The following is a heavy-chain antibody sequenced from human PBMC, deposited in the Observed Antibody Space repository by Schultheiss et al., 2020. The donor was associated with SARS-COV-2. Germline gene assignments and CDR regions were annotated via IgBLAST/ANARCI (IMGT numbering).Heavy chain of an antibody. J-gene: IGHJ4*02. Sequence: GGSLRLSCAASGFTVSSNYMSWVRQAPGKGLEWVSSISSSSSYIYYADSVKGRSTISRDNSKNTLYLQMNSLRAEDTAVYYCARKTDYWGQGTLVTVSS. CDR2: ISSSSSYI. V-gene: IGHV3-21*04. CDR3: ARKTDY. CDR1: GFTVSSNY.